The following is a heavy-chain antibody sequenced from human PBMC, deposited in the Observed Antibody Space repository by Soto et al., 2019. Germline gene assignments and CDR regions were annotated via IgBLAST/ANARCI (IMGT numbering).Heavy chain of an antibody. CDR1: GYTFTDYY. CDR2: ISPSGGST. V-gene: IGHV1-46*01. D-gene: IGHD6-19*01. J-gene: IGHJ5*02. Sequence: QVQLVQSGAEVKKPGASVKVSCKASGYTFTDYYMHWVRQAPGQGLERMGIISPSGGSTYAQKFQGRVTVNRDTSTSTVYMELSSLRYEDTAVYYCARDGSSDWLTWFDPWGQGTLVTVSS. CDR3: ARDGSSDWLTWFDP.